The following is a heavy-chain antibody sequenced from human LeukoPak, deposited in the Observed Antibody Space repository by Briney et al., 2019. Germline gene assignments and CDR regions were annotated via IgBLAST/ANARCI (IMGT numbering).Heavy chain of an antibody. J-gene: IGHJ4*02. D-gene: IGHD4-17*01. CDR1: GFIFSNYA. CDR3: VKVYPTVTTSSVLGS. CDR2: VSYDGNLQ. V-gene: IGHV3-30*18. Sequence: TGGSLRLSCAASGFIFSNYAIHWVRQAPGKGLGWVAAVSYDGNLQHYADAVKGRFTVSRDNSKNTVFLQINSLRTEDSAVYWCVKVYPTVTTSSVLGSWGQGTLVTVSS.